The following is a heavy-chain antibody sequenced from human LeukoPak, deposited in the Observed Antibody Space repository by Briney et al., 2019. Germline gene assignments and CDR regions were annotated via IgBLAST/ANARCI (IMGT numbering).Heavy chain of an antibody. CDR2: INTDGTVT. CDR1: GFTFSKYW. CDR3: ATKQWLAPPPDS. D-gene: IGHD6-19*01. V-gene: IGHV3-74*01. Sequence: GGSLRLSCAASGFTFSKYWMLSVRQAPGKGLESVSRINTDGTVTTYADSVKGRFTVSRDDADNTMFLQMNSVRDEDTAVYYCATKQWLAPPPDSWGQGTPVTVSS. J-gene: IGHJ4*02.